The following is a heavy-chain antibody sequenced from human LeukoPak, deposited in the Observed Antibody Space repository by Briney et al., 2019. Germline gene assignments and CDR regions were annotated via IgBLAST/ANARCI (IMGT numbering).Heavy chain of an antibody. Sequence: GSLRLSCAASGFTVSNNFMSWVRQPPGKGLEWIGYISDSGSTNYNPSLKSRVTISLDTSKNQFSLKLISLTAADTAAYYCARVEYGDYGWFDPWGQGTLVTVSS. CDR3: ARVEYGDYGWFDP. CDR1: GFTVSNNF. CDR2: ISDSGST. J-gene: IGHJ5*02. V-gene: IGHV4-59*02. D-gene: IGHD4-17*01.